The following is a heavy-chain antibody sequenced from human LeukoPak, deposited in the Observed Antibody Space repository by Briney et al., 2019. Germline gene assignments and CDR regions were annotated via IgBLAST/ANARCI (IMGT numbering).Heavy chain of an antibody. V-gene: IGHV1-8*01. CDR1: GYTFTSYD. CDR2: MNPNSGNT. Sequence: SVKVSCKASGYTFTSYDINWVRQATGQGLEWMGWMNPNSGNTGYAQKFQGRVTMTRNTSISTAYMELSSLRSEDTAVYYCARGRDMVRGVIPYYWGQGTLVTVSS. J-gene: IGHJ4*02. CDR3: ARGRDMVRGVIPYY. D-gene: IGHD3-10*01.